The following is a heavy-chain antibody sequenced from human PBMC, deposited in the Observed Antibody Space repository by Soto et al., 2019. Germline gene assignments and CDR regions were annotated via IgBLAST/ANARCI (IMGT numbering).Heavy chain of an antibody. CDR1: GGTFSSYT. Sequence: QVQLVQSGAEVKKPGSSVKVSCKASGGTFSSYTISWVRHATGQGLEWMGRIIPILGIANYAQKFQGRVTITADKSTSTAYMELSSLGSEDTAVYYCARVGLRYFDWLPYNWFDPWGQGTLVTVSS. D-gene: IGHD3-9*01. CDR2: IIPILGIA. CDR3: ARVGLRYFDWLPYNWFDP. V-gene: IGHV1-69*02. J-gene: IGHJ5*02.